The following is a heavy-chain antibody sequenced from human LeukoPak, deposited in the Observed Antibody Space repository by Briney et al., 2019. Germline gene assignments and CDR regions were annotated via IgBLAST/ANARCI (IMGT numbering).Heavy chain of an antibody. CDR3: ARAQTGYYFDY. Sequence: SETLSLTCTVSGGSISSYYWSWIRQPPGKGLEWIGYIYYSGSTNYNPSLKSRVTMSVDTSKNQFSLQLSSVTAADTAVYFCARAQTGYYFDYWGQGTLVTVSS. V-gene: IGHV4-59*01. CDR1: GGSISSYY. CDR2: IYYSGST. D-gene: IGHD1-1*01. J-gene: IGHJ4*02.